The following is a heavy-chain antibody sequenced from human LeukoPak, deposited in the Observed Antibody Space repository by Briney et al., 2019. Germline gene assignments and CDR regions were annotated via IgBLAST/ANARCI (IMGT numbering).Heavy chain of an antibody. CDR2: INHSGST. CDR1: GGSFSGYY. D-gene: IGHD1-26*01. V-gene: IGHV4-34*01. J-gene: IGHJ4*02. CDR3: ARVEATGYYFDY. Sequence: PSETLSLTCAVYGGSFSGYYWSWIRQPPGKGLEWIGEINHSGSTNYNPSLKSRVTISVDTSKNQFSLKLSSVTAADTAVYYCARVEATGYYFDYWGQGTLVTVSS.